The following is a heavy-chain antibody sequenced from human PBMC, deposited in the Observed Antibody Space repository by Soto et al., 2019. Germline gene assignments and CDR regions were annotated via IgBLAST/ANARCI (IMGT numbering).Heavy chain of an antibody. J-gene: IGHJ4*02. V-gene: IGHV3-23*01. CDR1: GFTFSSYA. CDR2: ISGSGGST. D-gene: IGHD1-26*01. Sequence: GESLKISCAASGFTFSSYAMSWVRQAPGKGLEWVSAISGSGGSTYYADSVKGRFTISRDNSKNTLYLQMNSLRAEDTAVYYCAKDAVGATYYFDYWGQGTLVTVSS. CDR3: AKDAVGATYYFDY.